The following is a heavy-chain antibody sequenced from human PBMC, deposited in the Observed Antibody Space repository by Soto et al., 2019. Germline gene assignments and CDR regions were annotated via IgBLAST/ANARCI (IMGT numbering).Heavy chain of an antibody. CDR2: ISGSGGST. D-gene: IGHD1-26*01. V-gene: IGHV3-23*01. Sequence: EVQLLESGGDLIQPGGSLRLSCVASGITFGSRAMSWVRQAPGEGLEWVSAISGSGGSTYYADSVKGRFTISRDNSKNTLYLQMNSLRAEDTAVYYCAKGGKFDYWGQGTLVTVSS. CDR3: AKGGKFDY. J-gene: IGHJ4*02. CDR1: GITFGSRA.